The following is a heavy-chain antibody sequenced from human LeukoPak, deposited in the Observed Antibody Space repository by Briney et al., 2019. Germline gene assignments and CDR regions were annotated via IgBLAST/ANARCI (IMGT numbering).Heavy chain of an antibody. CDR2: ISSSSSYI. J-gene: IGHJ4*02. D-gene: IGHD6-13*01. CDR1: GFTFSTYS. V-gene: IGHV3-21*01. Sequence: GGSLRLSCAASGFTFSTYSMNWVRQAPGRGLEWVSSISSSSSYIYYADSVKGRFTISRDNAKNSLYLQMNSLRAGDTAVYYCASSVGIAAAGTPWAFDYWGQGTLVTVSS. CDR3: ASSVGIAAAGTPWAFDY.